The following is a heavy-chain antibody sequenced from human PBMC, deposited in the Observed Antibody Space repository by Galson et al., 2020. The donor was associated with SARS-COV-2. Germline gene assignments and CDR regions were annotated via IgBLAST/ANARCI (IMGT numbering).Heavy chain of an antibody. CDR3: ARAPLLRVYGGVPAAIVEYFDL. Sequence: TGGSLRLSCAASGFTFSDYYMSWIRQAPGKGLEWVSYISSSSSYTNYADSVKGRFTISRDNAKNSLYLQMNSLRAEDTAVYYCARAPLLRVYGGVPAAIVEYFDLWGRGTLVTVSS. J-gene: IGHJ2*01. V-gene: IGHV3-11*06. CDR1: GFTFSDYY. CDR2: ISSSSSYT. D-gene: IGHD2-2*02.